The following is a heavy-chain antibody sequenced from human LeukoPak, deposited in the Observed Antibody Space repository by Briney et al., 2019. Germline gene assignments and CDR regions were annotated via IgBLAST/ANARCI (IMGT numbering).Heavy chain of an antibody. CDR2: ISAYNGNT. V-gene: IGHV1-18*04. CDR3: ARSRGVLTGYYIP. D-gene: IGHD3-9*01. CDR1: GYTFTGYY. Sequence: GASVKVSCKASGYTFTGYYMHWVRQAPGQGLEWMGWISAYNGNTNYAQKLQGRVAMTTDTSTSTAYMELRSLRSDDTAVYYCARSRGVLTGYYIPWGQGTLVTVSS. J-gene: IGHJ5*02.